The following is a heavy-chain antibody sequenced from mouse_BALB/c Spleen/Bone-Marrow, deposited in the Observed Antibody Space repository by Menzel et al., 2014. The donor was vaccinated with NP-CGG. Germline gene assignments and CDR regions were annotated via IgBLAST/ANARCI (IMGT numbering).Heavy chain of an antibody. CDR2: FDPPDSET. V-gene: IGHV1-69*02. D-gene: IGHD2-3*01. CDR3: ARSHGYYPYWYFDV. Sequence: VQLQQSGAELVKPGAPVKLSCKASGYTFTSYWMNWVKQRPGRGLEWIGRFDPPDSETHYNQKFKDKATLTVDKSSSTAYIQLSSLTSEDSAAYYCARSHGYYPYWYFDVWGAGTTVTVSS. J-gene: IGHJ1*01. CDR1: GYTFTSYW.